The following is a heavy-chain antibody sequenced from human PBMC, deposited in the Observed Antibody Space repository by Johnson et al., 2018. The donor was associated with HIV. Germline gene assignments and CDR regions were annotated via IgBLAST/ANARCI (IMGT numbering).Heavy chain of an antibody. Sequence: VQLVESGGGLVQPGWSLRLSCAASGFTFNNYWMNWVRQAPGKGLEWVASIKPDGSEKFYVDSVKGRFTISRDNTKRTLYLQMNRLRAEDTAVYYCARKQWLEIPSDAFDVWGLGTMVTVSS. CDR2: IKPDGSEK. CDR3: ARKQWLEIPSDAFDV. J-gene: IGHJ3*01. CDR1: GFTFNNYW. D-gene: IGHD6-19*01. V-gene: IGHV3-7*02.